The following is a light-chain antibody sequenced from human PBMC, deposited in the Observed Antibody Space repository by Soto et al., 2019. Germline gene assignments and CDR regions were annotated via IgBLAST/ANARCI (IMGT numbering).Light chain of an antibody. CDR1: QSVSSN. CDR3: QQRSNWST. J-gene: IGKJ5*01. V-gene: IGKV3-15*01. CDR2: GAS. Sequence: EIVMTQSPATLSVSPGERATLSCRASQSVSSNLAWYQQKPGQAPRLLIYGASTRATGIPARFSGSGSGTEFTLTISSLQSEDFAVYYCQQRSNWSTFGQGTRLEIK.